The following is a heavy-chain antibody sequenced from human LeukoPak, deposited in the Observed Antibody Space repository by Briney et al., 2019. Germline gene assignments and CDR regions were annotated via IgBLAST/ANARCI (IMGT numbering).Heavy chain of an antibody. CDR1: GGSFGNFY. D-gene: IGHD3-3*01. CDR3: AREGSRDFWSGPVYYFDY. J-gene: IGHJ4*02. CDR2: ITQSGNT. V-gene: IGHV4-34*01. Sequence: SETLSLTCAIYGGSFGNFYWNWIRQSPGKGLEWIGEITQSGNTNYNPSLTSRVTISIDTSKNQLSLRLSSVTAADTAVYYCAREGSRDFWSGPVYYFDYWGQGTLVTVSS.